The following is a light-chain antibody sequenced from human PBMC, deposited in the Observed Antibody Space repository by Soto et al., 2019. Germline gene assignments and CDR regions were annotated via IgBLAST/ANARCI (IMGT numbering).Light chain of an antibody. CDR1: SSDVGGYNY. CDR2: EVS. J-gene: IGLJ1*01. V-gene: IGLV2-14*01. CDR3: SSYTSSTYNYV. Sequence: QAVVTQPASVSGSPGQSITISCTGTSSDVGGYNYVSWYQQHPGKAPKLMIYEVSNRPSGVSNRFSGSKSGNTASLTISGLQAEDEADYYCSSYTSSTYNYVFGTGTKVTVL.